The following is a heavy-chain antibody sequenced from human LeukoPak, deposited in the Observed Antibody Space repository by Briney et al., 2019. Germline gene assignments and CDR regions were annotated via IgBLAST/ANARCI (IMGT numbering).Heavy chain of an antibody. CDR2: IYYSGST. V-gene: IGHV4-59*01. D-gene: IGHD3-3*01. CDR3: ARLVPYDFWSGYQNDYYYYYMDV. J-gene: IGHJ6*03. CDR1: GGSISSYY. Sequence: SETLSLTCTVSGGSISSYYWSWIRQPPGKGLEWIGYIYYSGSTNYNPSLKSRVTISVDTSKNQFSLKLSSVTAADTAVYYCARLVPYDFWSGYQNDYYYYYMDVWGKGTTVTVSS.